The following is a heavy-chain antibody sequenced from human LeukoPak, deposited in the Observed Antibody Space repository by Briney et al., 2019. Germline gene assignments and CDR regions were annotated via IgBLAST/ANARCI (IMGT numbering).Heavy chain of an antibody. J-gene: IGHJ4*02. CDR2: IYYSGST. CDR1: GGSISSSSYY. D-gene: IGHD3-16*01. Sequence: SETLSLTCTVSGGSISSSSYYWGWIRQPPGKGLEWIGSIYYSGSTYYNPSLKSRVTISVDTSKNQFSLKLSPVTAADTAVYYCARHHDALYDSPFGYWGQGTLVTVSS. CDR3: ARHHDALYDSPFGY. V-gene: IGHV4-39*01.